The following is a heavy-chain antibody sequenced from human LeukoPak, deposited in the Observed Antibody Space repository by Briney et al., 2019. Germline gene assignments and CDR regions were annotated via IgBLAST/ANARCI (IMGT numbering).Heavy chain of an antibody. CDR3: ARGITSDY. J-gene: IGHJ4*02. Sequence: ASVKVSCKASGYTFTSYDVSWVRQASAQGLEWVGWMNPNSGNTGYAQNLQGRVTMTRDTSISTAYMELTSLRSEDTAIYYCARGITSDYWGQGILITVSS. CDR1: GYTFTSYD. CDR2: MNPNSGNT. V-gene: IGHV1-8*01.